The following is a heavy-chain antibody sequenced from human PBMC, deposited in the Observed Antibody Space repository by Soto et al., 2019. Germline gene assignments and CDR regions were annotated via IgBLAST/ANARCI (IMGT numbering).Heavy chain of an antibody. CDR1: GFTFSSYA. Sequence: EVQLLESGGGLVQPGGSLRLSCAASGFTFSSYAMSWVRQAPGKGLEWVSAISGSGGSTYYADSVKGRFTISRDNSKNTLYLQMNSLRAADTAVYYCAWAFRFPGLSDYWGQGTLVTVSS. J-gene: IGHJ4*02. V-gene: IGHV3-23*01. CDR2: ISGSGGST. CDR3: AWAFRFPGLSDY. D-gene: IGHD3-16*02.